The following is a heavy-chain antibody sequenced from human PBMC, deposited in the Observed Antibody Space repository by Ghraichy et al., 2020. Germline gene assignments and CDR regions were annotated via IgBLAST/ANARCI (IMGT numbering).Heavy chain of an antibody. D-gene: IGHD3-22*01. V-gene: IGHV3-53*01. J-gene: IGHJ4*02. Sequence: GGSLRLSCAASGFTVSSNYMSWVRQAPGKGLEWVSVIYSGGSTYYADSVKGRFTISRDNSKNTLYLQMNSLRAEDTAVYYCTTSSGYYLGYYFDYWGQGTLVRLL. CDR3: TTSSGYYLGYYFDY. CDR2: IYSGGST. CDR1: GFTVSSNY.